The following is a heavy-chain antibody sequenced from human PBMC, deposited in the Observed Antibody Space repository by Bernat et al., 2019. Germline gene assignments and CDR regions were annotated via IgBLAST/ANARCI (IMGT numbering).Heavy chain of an antibody. CDR2: ISYDGSNK. CDR1: GFTFSSYG. J-gene: IGHJ2*01. CDR3: ARTTVTRYCDL. Sequence: QVQLVESGGGVVQPGRSLRLSCAASGFTFSSYGMHWVRQAPGKGLEWVAVISYDGSNKYYADSVKGRFTISRDNSKNTLYLQMNSLRAEDTAVYYCARTTVTRYCDLWGRGTLVTVSS. D-gene: IGHD4-17*01. V-gene: IGHV3-30*03.